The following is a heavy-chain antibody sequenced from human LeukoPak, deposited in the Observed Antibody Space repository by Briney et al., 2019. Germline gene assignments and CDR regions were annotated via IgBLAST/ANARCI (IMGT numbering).Heavy chain of an antibody. Sequence: PSETLSLTCAVYGGSFSGYYWSWIRQPPGKGLEWIGEINHSGSTNYNPSLKSRVTISVDTSKNQFSLKLSSVTAADTAVYYCASHARMVRGVIIFWRNDAFDIWGQGTMVTVSS. CDR1: GGSFSGYY. CDR2: INHSGST. D-gene: IGHD3-10*01. V-gene: IGHV4-34*01. CDR3: ASHARMVRGVIIFWRNDAFDI. J-gene: IGHJ3*02.